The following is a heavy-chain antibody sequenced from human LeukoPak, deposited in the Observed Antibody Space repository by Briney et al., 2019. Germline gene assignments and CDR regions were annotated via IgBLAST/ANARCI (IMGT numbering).Heavy chain of an antibody. J-gene: IGHJ3*02. D-gene: IGHD2-2*01. CDR2: INPNSGGT. CDR3: ARDLRRDVVVPAVPRDAFDI. CDR1: GYTFTGYY. V-gene: IGHV1-2*04. Sequence: ASVKVSCKASGYTFTGYYMHWVRQAPGQGLEWMGWINPNSGGTNYAQKFQGWVTMTRDTSISTAYMELSRLRSEDTAVYYCARDLRRDVVVPAVPRDAFDIWGQGTMVTVSS.